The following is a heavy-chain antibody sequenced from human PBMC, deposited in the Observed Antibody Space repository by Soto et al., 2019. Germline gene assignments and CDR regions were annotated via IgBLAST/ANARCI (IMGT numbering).Heavy chain of an antibody. CDR3: ARRSYYDSSGYYPRTYYFDY. J-gene: IGHJ4*02. CDR1: GGTFSSYA. D-gene: IGHD3-22*01. Sequence: QVQLVQSGAEVKKPGSSVKVSCKASGGTFSSYAISWVRQAPGQGLEWMGGIIPIFGTANYAQKFKGRVTITADESTSTAYMELSSLRYEDTDVYYCARRSYYDSSGYYPRTYYFDYWGQGTLVTVSS. V-gene: IGHV1-69*12. CDR2: IIPIFGTA.